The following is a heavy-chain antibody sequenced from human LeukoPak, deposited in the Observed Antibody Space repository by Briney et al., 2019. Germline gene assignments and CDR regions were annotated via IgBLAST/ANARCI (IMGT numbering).Heavy chain of an antibody. CDR3: AKHRNLYYFDH. J-gene: IGHJ4*02. Sequence: SETLSLTCTVSGGSLNSYYWGWLRQPPGKGLEWVGYIYYSGSTNYNSSLKSRVAISVDTSKNQCSLKLSSVTAADTAVFYCAKHRNLYYFDHWGQGTLVTVSS. CDR2: IYYSGST. V-gene: IGHV4-59*01. CDR1: GGSLNSYY. D-gene: IGHD1-14*01.